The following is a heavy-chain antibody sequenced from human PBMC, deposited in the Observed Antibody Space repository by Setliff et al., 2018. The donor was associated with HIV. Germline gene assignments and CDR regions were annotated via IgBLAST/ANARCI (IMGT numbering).Heavy chain of an antibody. J-gene: IGHJ4*02. V-gene: IGHV3-21*01. Sequence: PGGSLRLSCAASGFTFSSYSMNWVRQAPGKGLEWVSSISSSSSYIYYADSVKGRFTISRDNAKNSLYLQMNSLRAEDTAVYYCASGYSSSWSPALYFDYWGQGTLVTVSS. CDR1: GFTFSSYS. D-gene: IGHD6-13*01. CDR2: ISSSSSYI. CDR3: ASGYSSSWSPALYFDY.